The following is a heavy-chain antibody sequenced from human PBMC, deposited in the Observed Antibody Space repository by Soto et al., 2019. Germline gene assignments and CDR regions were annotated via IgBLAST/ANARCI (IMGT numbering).Heavy chain of an antibody. V-gene: IGHV3-11*01. CDR3: ARDYTSVPAAIDAFDI. CDR1: GFTFSDYY. Sequence: GGSLRLSCAASGFTFSDYYMSCIRQAPGKGLEWVSYISSSGSTIYYADSVKGRFTISRDNAKNSLYLQMNSLRAEDTAVYYCARDYTSVPAAIDAFDIWGQGTMVTVSS. CDR2: ISSSGSTI. J-gene: IGHJ3*02. D-gene: IGHD2-2*02.